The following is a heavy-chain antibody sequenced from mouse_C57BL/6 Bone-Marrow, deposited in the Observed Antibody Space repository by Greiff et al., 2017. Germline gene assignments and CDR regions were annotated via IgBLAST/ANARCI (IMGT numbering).Heavy chain of an antibody. J-gene: IGHJ3*01. Sequence: VQLQQSGPELVKPGASVKLSCKASGYTFTSYDINWVKQRPGQGLEWIGWIYPSDGSTKYNEKFKGKATLTVDTSSSTAYMELHSLTSEDSAVYFCAREGDGDLLWDQFAYCGQGTLVTVSA. CDR3: AREGDGDLLWDQFAY. CDR1: GYTFTSYD. D-gene: IGHD2-1*01. CDR2: IYPSDGST. V-gene: IGHV1-85*01.